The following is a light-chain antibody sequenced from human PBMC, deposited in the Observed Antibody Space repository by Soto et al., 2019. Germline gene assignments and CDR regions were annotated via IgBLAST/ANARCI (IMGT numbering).Light chain of an antibody. V-gene: IGKV2-30*01. Sequence: DVVMPQSPLSLPVTLGQPASISCRSSQSLVASDGNTYLSWLQQRPGQSPRRLIYGASSRATGIPDRFSGSGSGTDFTLTISRLEPEDFTVYYCQQYGSSPVTFGGGAKVDIK. J-gene: IGKJ4*02. CDR3: QQYGSSPVT. CDR1: QSLVASDGNTY. CDR2: GAS.